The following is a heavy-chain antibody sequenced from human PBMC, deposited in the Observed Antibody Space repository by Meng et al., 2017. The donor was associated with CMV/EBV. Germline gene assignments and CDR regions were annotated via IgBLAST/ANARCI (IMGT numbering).Heavy chain of an antibody. Sequence: QMSQQWAGPGLVKPSVPLTLTCTGSGASIRSSSYYWGGSRQSPGKWLEWIGSIYYSWSSYHNPSLKSRVTISVDISENKFSLKLSSVTAADTAVYSCARDPPLAPGAAPGYYFDYWCQGTLVTVSS. V-gene: IGHV4-39*07. J-gene: IGHJ4*02. CDR2: IYYSWSS. CDR1: GASIRSSSYY. CDR3: ARDPPLAPGAAPGYYFDY. D-gene: IGHD2-15*01.